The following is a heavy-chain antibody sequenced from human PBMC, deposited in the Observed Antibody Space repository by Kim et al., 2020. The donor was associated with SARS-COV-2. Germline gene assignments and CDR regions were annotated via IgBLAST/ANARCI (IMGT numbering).Heavy chain of an antibody. V-gene: IGHV3-53*04. Sequence: GGSLRLSCAASGFTVSSNYMSWVRQAPGKGLEWVSVIYSGGSTYYADSVKGRFTISRHNSKNTLYLQMNSLRAEDTAVYYCARVVPAATYNWFDPWGQGTLVTVSS. CDR2: IYSGGST. J-gene: IGHJ5*02. CDR3: ARVVPAATYNWFDP. CDR1: GFTVSSNY. D-gene: IGHD2-2*01.